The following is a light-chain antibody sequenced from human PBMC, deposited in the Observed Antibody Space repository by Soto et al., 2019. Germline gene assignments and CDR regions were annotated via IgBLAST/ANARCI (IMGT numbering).Light chain of an antibody. CDR3: QESYSTPSVT. J-gene: IGKJ3*01. V-gene: IGKV1-39*01. CDR1: QSISAY. CDR2: AAS. Sequence: DIQMTQSPSSMSASVGDRVTITCRASQSISAYLNWYQQKPGKAPKLLIYAASSLQSGVPSRFSGSGSGPDFTLTISSLQPEDFATYYCQESYSTPSVTFGPGTKVDIK.